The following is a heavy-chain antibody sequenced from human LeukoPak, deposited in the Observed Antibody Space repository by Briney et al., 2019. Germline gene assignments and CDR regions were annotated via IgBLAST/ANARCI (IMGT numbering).Heavy chain of an antibody. CDR2: INPNSGGT. Sequence: ASVKASCKASGYTFTGYYMHWVRQAPGQGLEWMGWINPNSGGTNYAQKFQGRVTMTRDTSISTAYMELSRLRSDDTAVYYCARALLGYCSSTSCHEFDYWGQGTLVTVSS. CDR1: GYTFTGYY. V-gene: IGHV1-2*02. D-gene: IGHD2-2*01. J-gene: IGHJ4*02. CDR3: ARALLGYCSSTSCHEFDY.